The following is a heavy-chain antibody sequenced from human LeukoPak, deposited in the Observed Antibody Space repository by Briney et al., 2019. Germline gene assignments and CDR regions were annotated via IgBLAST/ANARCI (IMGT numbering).Heavy chain of an antibody. CDR2: INHSGSP. CDR3: ARVFITYYSGSGSSPWFDP. D-gene: IGHD3-10*01. V-gene: IGHV4-34*01. CDR1: GGSFSGYY. Sequence: PSETLSLTCAVYGGSFSGYYWSWIRQPPGKGLEWIGEINHSGSPNYKSSLKSRVTILVDTSKNQFSLKLSSVTAADTAVYYCARVFITYYSGSGSSPWFDPWGQGTLVTVSS. J-gene: IGHJ5*02.